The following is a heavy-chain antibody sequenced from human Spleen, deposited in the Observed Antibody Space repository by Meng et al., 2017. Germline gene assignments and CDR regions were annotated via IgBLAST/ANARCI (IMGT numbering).Heavy chain of an antibody. CDR2: LGAHDGDT. J-gene: IGHJ4*02. Sequence: QVQPVQSGPEVKKPGAAVKVPCKASDYTFTGYGVSWVRQAPGQGLEWMAWLGAHDGDTSHAPKFQGRVTMTTDTSMSTAYMELRSLRSDDTAIYYCTRDPYGGYILYNWGQGTLVTVSS. CDR3: TRDPYGGYILYN. D-gene: IGHD3-16*01. V-gene: IGHV1-18*01. CDR1: DYTFTGYG.